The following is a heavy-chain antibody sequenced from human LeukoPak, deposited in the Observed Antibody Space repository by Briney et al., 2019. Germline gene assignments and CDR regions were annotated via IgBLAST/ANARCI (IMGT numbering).Heavy chain of an antibody. V-gene: IGHV1-8*01. J-gene: IGHJ4*02. CDR1: GYTFTSYD. D-gene: IGHD2-2*01. CDR2: MNPNSGNT. CDR3: ARDDIVVVPAAMGFDY. Sequence: ASVKVSCKASGYTFTSYDINWVRQATGQGLEWMGWMNPNSGNTGYAQKFQGRVTMTRNTSISTAYMELSSLRSEDTAVYYCARDDIVVVPAAMGFDYWGQGTLVTVSS.